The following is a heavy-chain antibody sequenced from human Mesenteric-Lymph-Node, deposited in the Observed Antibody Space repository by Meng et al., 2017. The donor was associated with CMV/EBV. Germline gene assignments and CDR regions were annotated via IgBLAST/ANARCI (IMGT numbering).Heavy chain of an antibody. D-gene: IGHD3-3*01. Sequence: GGSLRLSCAASGFPFSSYAMNWVRQAPGKGLEWVSGIRGSGGNTYYTEHVKGRFTISRDNFKNTLWLQMNSLRAEDTAVYYCVKAAPPKWDFWSGQPFGMDVWGQGTTVTVSS. V-gene: IGHV3-23*01. CDR2: IRGSGGNT. CDR1: GFPFSSYA. CDR3: VKAAPPKWDFWSGQPFGMDV. J-gene: IGHJ6*02.